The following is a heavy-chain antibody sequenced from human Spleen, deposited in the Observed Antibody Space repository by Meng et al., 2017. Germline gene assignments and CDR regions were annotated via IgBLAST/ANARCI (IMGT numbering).Heavy chain of an antibody. J-gene: IGHJ4*02. CDR1: GGSFSGYY. V-gene: IGHV4-34*01. Sequence: QGYVRQGGAGLLKPSETLSLTCAVYGGSFSGYYWSWIRQPPGKGLEWIGEINHSGSTNYNPSLKSRVTISVDTSKNQFSLKLSSVTAADTAVYYCATMVRQRGDFDCWGQGTLVTVSS. CDR2: INHSGST. D-gene: IGHD2-8*01. CDR3: ATMVRQRGDFDC.